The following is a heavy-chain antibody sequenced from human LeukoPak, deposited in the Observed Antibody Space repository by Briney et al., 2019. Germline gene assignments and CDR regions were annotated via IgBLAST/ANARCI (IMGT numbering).Heavy chain of an antibody. CDR3: ARLSFVQPNVDTAMVTPHGMDV. CDR2: IYPGDSDT. CDR1: GYSFTSYW. V-gene: IGHV5-51*01. J-gene: IGHJ6*02. D-gene: IGHD5-18*01. Sequence: GESLKISCKGSGYSFTSYWIGWVRQMPGKGLEWMGIIYPGDSDTRYSPSFQGQVTISADKSISTAYLQWSSLKASDTAMYYCARLSFVQPNVDTAMVTPHGMDVWGQGTTVTVSS.